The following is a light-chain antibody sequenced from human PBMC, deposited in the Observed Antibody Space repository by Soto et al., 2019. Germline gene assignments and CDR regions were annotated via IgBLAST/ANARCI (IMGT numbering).Light chain of an antibody. J-gene: IGKJ1*01. Sequence: EIVLTQSPSTLSLSPGERATLSCRASQSVGSYLAWHQQKPGQAPRLLIYDASNRATGIPARFSGSGSGTDFTLTISRLEPEDFAVYYCQQYGTSPRTFGQGTKVDIK. V-gene: IGKV3-11*01. CDR2: DAS. CDR3: QQYGTSPRT. CDR1: QSVGSY.